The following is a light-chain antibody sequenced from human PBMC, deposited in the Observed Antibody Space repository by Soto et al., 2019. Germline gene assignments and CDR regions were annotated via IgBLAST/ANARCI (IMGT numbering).Light chain of an antibody. J-gene: IGKJ4*01. V-gene: IGKV3-20*01. Sequence: EFVLTPSPGTLSLSPVERSTLSCRASQTVRNNYLAWYQQKPGQAPRLLIYDASSRATGIPDRFSGGGSGTDFTLTISRLEPEDFAVYYCQKFSSYPLTFGGGNTGDIK. CDR1: QTVRNNY. CDR3: QKFSSYPLT. CDR2: DAS.